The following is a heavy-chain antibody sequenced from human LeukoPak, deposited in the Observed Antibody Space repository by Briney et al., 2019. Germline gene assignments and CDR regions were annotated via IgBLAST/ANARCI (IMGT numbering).Heavy chain of an antibody. CDR3: ARQNTDITTLDV. CDR2: TFYTSKWYN. J-gene: IGHJ6*02. Sequence: SQTLSLTCAISGDSVSRNSATWNWITQSPSRGLEWLGRTFYTSKWYNEYAESVKSRITIIADTSKNQVSLQLNSVTPEDTAIYYCARQNTDITTLDVWGQGTTVTVSS. CDR1: GDSVSRNSAT. V-gene: IGHV6-1*01. D-gene: IGHD1-1*01.